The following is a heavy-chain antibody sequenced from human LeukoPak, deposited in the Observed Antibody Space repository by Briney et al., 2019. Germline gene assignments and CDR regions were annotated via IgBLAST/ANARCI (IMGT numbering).Heavy chain of an antibody. D-gene: IGHD5-12*01. J-gene: IGHJ1*01. CDR1: GYALTGYD. Sequence: ASLKVSCKASGYALTGYDMPWVRQAAGQGLEWMGWFNPNSGGANYAQKFQGRVTITRDTSISTAYMELSRLRSDHTPVCYCTRAVDYDYPPEYFPQWAEGPVLSVSS. CDR3: TRAVDYDYPPEYFPQ. V-gene: IGHV1-2*02. CDR2: FNPNSGGA.